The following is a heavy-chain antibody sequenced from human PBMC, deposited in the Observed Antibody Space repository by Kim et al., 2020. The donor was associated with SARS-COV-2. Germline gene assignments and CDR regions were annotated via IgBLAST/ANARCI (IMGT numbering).Heavy chain of an antibody. CDR3: ARLRGGGVY. CDR1: GGSFSGYY. D-gene: IGHD3-16*01. V-gene: IGHV4-34*01. J-gene: IGHJ4*02. CDR2: INHSGST. Sequence: SETLSLTCAVYGGSFSGYYWSWIRQPPGKGLEWIGEINHSGSTNYNPSLKSRVTISVDTSKNQFSLKLSSVTAADTAVYYCARLRGGGVYWGQGTLVTVSS.